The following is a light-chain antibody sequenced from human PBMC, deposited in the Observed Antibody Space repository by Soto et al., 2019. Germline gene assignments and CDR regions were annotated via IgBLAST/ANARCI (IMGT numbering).Light chain of an antibody. V-gene: IGLV2-14*01. Sequence: QSALTQPASVSGSPGRSITISCTGTSSDVGGYNFVSWYQQHPGKAPKLMIYDVTNRPSGVSNRFSGSKSGNTASLTISGLQAEDEADYYCSSCTSSSTLVFGGGTKLTVL. CDR3: SSCTSSSTLV. CDR1: SSDVGGYNF. CDR2: DVT. J-gene: IGLJ2*01.